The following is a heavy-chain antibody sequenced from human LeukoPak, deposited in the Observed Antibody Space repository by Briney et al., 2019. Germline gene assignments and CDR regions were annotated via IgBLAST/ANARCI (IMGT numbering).Heavy chain of an antibody. CDR3: ARKYCSTTSCLFDN. D-gene: IGHD2-2*01. Sequence: GGSLRLSCAASGFTFSSYWMIWVRQAPGKGLEWVANIQQDGSEKYYVDSVKGRFTISRDNAKNSLYLQMNSQRAEDTAVYYCARKYCSTTSCLFDNWGQGTLVTVSS. J-gene: IGHJ4*02. CDR1: GFTFSSYW. V-gene: IGHV3-7*02. CDR2: IQQDGSEK.